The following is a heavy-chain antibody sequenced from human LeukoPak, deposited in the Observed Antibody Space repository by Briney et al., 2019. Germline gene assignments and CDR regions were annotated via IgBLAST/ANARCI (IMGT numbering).Heavy chain of an antibody. J-gene: IGHJ4*02. V-gene: IGHV3-21*01. CDR2: IHSSWTHI. D-gene: IGHD5-24*01. Sequence: GGSLRLSCAASGFPFSLHSMSWVRQPPGKGLEWVSSIHSSWTHIYYADSMMGRFTISRDNAKNSLFLQMNSLRAEDTAVYYCARDFRTQLDGYSPPYHFDYWGQGALVTVSS. CDR3: ARDFRTQLDGYSPPYHFDY. CDR1: GFPFSLHS.